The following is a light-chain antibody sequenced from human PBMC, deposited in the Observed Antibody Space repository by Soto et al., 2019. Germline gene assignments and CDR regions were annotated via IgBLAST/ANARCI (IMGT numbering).Light chain of an antibody. J-gene: IGLJ2*01. CDR1: STDVGGYNS. CDR3: CSYAGNYTWI. Sequence: QSALTQPRSVSGSPGQSVTNSCTGTSTDVGGYNSVSWYQQHPGKAPKLMIYEVNERPSGVPDRFSGSKSGNTASLTISGLQAEDEAEFYCCSYAGNYTWIFGGGTKLTVL. V-gene: IGLV2-11*01. CDR2: EVN.